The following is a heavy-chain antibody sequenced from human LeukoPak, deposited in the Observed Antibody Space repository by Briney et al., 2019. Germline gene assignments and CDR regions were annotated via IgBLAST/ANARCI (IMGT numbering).Heavy chain of an antibody. V-gene: IGHV1-69*01. J-gene: IGHJ4*02. CDR3: ARTYDSSGSVPPDYCDY. CDR1: GGTFIIYA. D-gene: IGHD3-22*01. Sequence: ASVKVSCKASGGTFIIYAISWVRQAPGQGLEWMGGIIPIFDTANYAQKFQGRVTITDDESTSTAYMEVSSLRSEDTAVYYCARTYDSSGSVPPDYCDYWGQGTLVTVSS. CDR2: IIPIFDTA.